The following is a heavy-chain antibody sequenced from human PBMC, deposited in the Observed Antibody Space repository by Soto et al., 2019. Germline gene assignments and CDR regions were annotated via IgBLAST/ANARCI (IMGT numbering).Heavy chain of an antibody. CDR2: INPNSGGT. CDR3: ARDRGGYCTNGVCYWNRPYYYYGMDV. V-gene: IGHV1-2*02. CDR1: GYTFSGFYY. D-gene: IGHD2-8*01. J-gene: IGHJ6*02. Sequence: ASVKVSCKASGYTFSGFYYMHWVRQAPGQGLEWMGWINPNSGGTHYPRKFQGRVTMTRDTSISTAYMELSSLKSDDTAVYYCARDRGGYCTNGVCYWNRPYYYYGMDVWGQGTTVTVSS.